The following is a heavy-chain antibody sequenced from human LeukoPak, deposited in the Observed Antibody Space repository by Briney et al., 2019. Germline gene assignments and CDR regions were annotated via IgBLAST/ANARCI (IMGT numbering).Heavy chain of an antibody. J-gene: IGHJ4*02. CDR2: INHSGST. CDR3: ARGPSAWQYSGSYYGGHTY. D-gene: IGHD1-26*01. Sequence: ETSETLSLTCAVYGGSFSGYYWSWIRQPPGKGLEWIGEINHSGSTNYNPSLKSRVTISVDTSKNQFSLKLSSVTAADTAVYYCARGPSAWQYSGSYYGGHTYWGQGTLVTVSS. CDR1: GGSFSGYY. V-gene: IGHV4-34*01.